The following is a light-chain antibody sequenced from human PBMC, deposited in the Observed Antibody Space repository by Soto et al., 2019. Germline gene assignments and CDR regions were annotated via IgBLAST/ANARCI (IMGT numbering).Light chain of an antibody. CDR2: GAS. Sequence: DIQMTQSPSYLSAAIVDRVTITCRASQSIKNYLNWYQHKPGAAPKLLIFGASNLESGVPSRFSGSGSGTEFTLSISSIQPDDFSAYYCQQGYSTTPITLGQGTRREI. CDR3: QQGYSTTPIT. CDR1: QSIKNY. V-gene: IGKV1-39*01. J-gene: IGKJ5*01.